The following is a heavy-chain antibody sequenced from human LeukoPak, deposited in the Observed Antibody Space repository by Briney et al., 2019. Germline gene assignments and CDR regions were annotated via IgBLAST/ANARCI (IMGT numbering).Heavy chain of an antibody. J-gene: IGHJ4*02. CDR2: IYYSGST. CDR3: ARKSGSGWKFDY. CDR1: GGSISSYY. D-gene: IGHD6-19*01. V-gene: IGHV4-59*01. Sequence: SETLSLTCTVSGGSISSYYGSWIRQPPGKGLEWIGYIYYSGSTNYNPSLKSRVTISVDTSKNQFSLKLSSVTAADTAVYYCARKSGSGWKFDYWGQGTLVTVSS.